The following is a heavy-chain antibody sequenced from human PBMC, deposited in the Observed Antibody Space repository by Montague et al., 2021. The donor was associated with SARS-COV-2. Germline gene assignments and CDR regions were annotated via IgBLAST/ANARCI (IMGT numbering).Heavy chain of an antibody. CDR3: ARVPVLLWFWVRGYWFDP. V-gene: IGHV4-59*12. CDR2: IYHSGST. D-gene: IGHD3-10*01. J-gene: IGHJ5*02. Sequence: SETLSLTCTVYGGSISSYYWSWIRQPPGKGLEWIGEIYHSGSTNYNPSLKSRVTISVDTSKNQSSLKLSSVTAADTAVYYCARVPVLLWFWVRGYWFDPWGQGTLVTVSS. CDR1: GGSISSYY.